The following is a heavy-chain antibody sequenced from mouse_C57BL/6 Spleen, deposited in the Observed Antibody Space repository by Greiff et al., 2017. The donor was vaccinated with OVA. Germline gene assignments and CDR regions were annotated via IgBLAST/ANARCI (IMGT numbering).Heavy chain of an antibody. Sequence: EVQLQQSGAELVRPGASVKLSCTASGFNITDDYMHWVKQRPEQGLEWIGWIDPENGDTEYASKFQGKATITADTSSNTAYLQLSSLTSEDTAVYYCTSASTYSKRGYFDDWGQGTTLTVSS. CDR2: IDPENGDT. D-gene: IGHD2-5*01. J-gene: IGHJ2*01. CDR1: GFNITDDY. CDR3: TSASTYSKRGYFDD. V-gene: IGHV14-4*01.